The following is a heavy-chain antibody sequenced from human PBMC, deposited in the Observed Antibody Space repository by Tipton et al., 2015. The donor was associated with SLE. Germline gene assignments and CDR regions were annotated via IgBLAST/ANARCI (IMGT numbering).Heavy chain of an antibody. J-gene: IGHJ4*02. CDR2: ISGYNGDT. Sequence: QLVQSGAELRKPGASVKVSCKASGYLFNGYGISWVRQAPGQGLEWMGWISGYNGDTNYAQKFRGRIIMTTDTSTSTAYMEVRSLRSDDTAIYYRARDVKEGIEYWGQGTQVTVSS. V-gene: IGHV1-18*01. CDR1: GYLFNGYG. CDR3: ARDVKEGIEY. D-gene: IGHD2/OR15-2a*01.